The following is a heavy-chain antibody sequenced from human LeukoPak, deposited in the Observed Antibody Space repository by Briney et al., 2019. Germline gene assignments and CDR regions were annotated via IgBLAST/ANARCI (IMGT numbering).Heavy chain of an antibody. CDR1: GFTFSSYS. CDR3: AKDRSDSWINFDY. Sequence: PGGSLRLSCAASGFTFSSYSMNWVRQAPGKGLEWVSSIISSGSYMYYADSVKGRFTISRDNAKNSLFLQMNSLRAEDTAVYYCAKDRSDSWINFDYWGQGTLVTVSS. V-gene: IGHV3-21*01. J-gene: IGHJ4*02. D-gene: IGHD6-13*01. CDR2: IISSGSYM.